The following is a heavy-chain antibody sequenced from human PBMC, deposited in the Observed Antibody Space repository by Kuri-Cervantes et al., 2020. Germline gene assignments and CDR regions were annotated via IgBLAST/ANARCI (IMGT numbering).Heavy chain of an antibody. CDR1: GFTFSSYS. J-gene: IGHJ4*02. D-gene: IGHD3-10*01. CDR3: ARVGGSGMVY. V-gene: IGHV3-48*01. CDR2: ISSSSSTI. Sequence: GESLKISCAASGFTFSSYSMNWVRQAPGKGLEWVSYISSSSSTIYYADSVKGRFTISRDNAKNSLYLQMNSLRAEDTAVYYCARVGGSGMVYWGQGTLVTVSS.